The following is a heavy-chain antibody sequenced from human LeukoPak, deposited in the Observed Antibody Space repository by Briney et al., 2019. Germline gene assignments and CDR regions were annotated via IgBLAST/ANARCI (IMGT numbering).Heavy chain of an antibody. V-gene: IGHV4-59*01. J-gene: IGHJ4*02. CDR2: IDYSGST. CDR1: GASISNYY. D-gene: IGHD6-19*01. CDR3: ARHYSSDPFDY. Sequence: SETLSLTCAVSGASISNYYWSWIRQPPGKGLEWIRYIDYSGSTNYSPSLKSRVTISLDTSTNQFSLKLSSVTAADTAVYYCARHYSSDPFDYWGQGTLVTVSS.